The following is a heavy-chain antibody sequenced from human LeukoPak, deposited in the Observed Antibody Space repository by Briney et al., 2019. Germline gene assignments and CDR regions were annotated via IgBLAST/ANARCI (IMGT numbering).Heavy chain of an antibody. CDR2: IWYDGSKK. CDR1: GFTFRSYG. V-gene: IGHV3-33*01. J-gene: IGHJ4*02. Sequence: PGRSLGLSCAASGFTFRSYGMQWVRQAPGKGLEWVAIIWYDGSKKYYADSVKGRFTISRDNSKNTLYLQMNSLRAEDTAVYYCARVAGHDIRGLITYYFDDWGQGTLVTVSS. D-gene: IGHD3-10*01. CDR3: ARVAGHDIRGLITYYFDD.